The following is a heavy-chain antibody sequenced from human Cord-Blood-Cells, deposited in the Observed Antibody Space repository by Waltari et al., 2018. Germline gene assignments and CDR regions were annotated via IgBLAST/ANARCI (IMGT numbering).Heavy chain of an antibody. J-gene: IGHJ1*01. Sequence: QVQLQESGPGLVKPSETLSLTCTVSGGSISSYYWSWFRQPAGKGLEWIGRIYTSGSTNYNPSLKSRVTMSVDTSKNQFSLKLSSVTAADTAVYYCARANYYDSSGYYYFQHWGQGTLVTVSS. CDR2: IYTSGST. D-gene: IGHD3-22*01. V-gene: IGHV4-4*07. CDR3: ARANYYDSSGYYYFQH. CDR1: GGSISSYY.